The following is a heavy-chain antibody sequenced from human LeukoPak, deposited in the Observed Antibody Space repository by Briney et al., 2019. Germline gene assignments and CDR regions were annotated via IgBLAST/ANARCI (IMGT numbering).Heavy chain of an antibody. CDR1: GCTFSST. J-gene: IGHJ4*02. D-gene: IGHD3-16*01. Sequence: SVKVSCKASGCTFSSTISWVRQPPGQRLEWMGRIIPILDMTRYAQKFHDRLTITADKSTSTIYMDLTSLRSDDPAAYYCARDGGDGGGSRWGQGTQVTVSS. CDR3: ARDGGDGGGSR. V-gene: IGHV1-69*04. CDR2: IIPILDMT.